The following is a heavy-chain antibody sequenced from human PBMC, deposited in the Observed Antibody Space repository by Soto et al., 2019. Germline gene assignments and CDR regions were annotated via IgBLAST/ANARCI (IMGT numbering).Heavy chain of an antibody. D-gene: IGHD3-10*01. CDR2: IKQDGSEK. J-gene: IGHJ6*02. V-gene: IGHV3-7*05. CDR1: GFTFSRYW. CDR3: ARAMVRGVIITDYYYGMDV. Sequence: EVQLVESGGGLVQPGGSLRLSCAASGFTFSRYWMSWVRQAPGKGREWVANIKQDGSEKYYVDSVKGRFTISRDNAKNSLYLQMNSLRAEDTAVYYCARAMVRGVIITDYYYGMDVWGQGTTVTVSS.